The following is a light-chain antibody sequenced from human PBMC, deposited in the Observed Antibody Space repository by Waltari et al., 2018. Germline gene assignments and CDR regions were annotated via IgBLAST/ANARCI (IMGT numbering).Light chain of an antibody. CDR1: QSISNW. Sequence: DIEMTQSPSTLSASVGDRVTITCRASQSISNWLAWYQQKPGQAPKLLIYDASTLESGVPSRFSGSASGPEFTLTIGGLQPDDFATYYCQQYKSYPLTFGGGTKVEIK. V-gene: IGKV1-5*01. J-gene: IGKJ4*01. CDR3: QQYKSYPLT. CDR2: DAS.